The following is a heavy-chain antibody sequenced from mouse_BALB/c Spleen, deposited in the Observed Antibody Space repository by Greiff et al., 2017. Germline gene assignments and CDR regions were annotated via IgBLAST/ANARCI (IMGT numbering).Heavy chain of an antibody. J-gene: IGHJ3*01. CDR3: ARDALRRSAY. Sequence: EVQVVESGGDLVKPGGSLKLSCAASGFTFSSYGMSWVRQTPDKRLEWVATISSGGSYTYYPDSVKGRFTISRDNAKNTLYLQMSSLKSEDTAMYYCARDALRRSAYWGQGTLVTVSA. D-gene: IGHD2-4*01. CDR2: ISSGGSYT. CDR1: GFTFSSYG. V-gene: IGHV5-6*01.